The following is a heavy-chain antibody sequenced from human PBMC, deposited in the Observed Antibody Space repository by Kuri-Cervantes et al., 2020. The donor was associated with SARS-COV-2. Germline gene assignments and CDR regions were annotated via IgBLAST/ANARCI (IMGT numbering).Heavy chain of an antibody. CDR1: GFAFSSYG. CDR3: AKDENWVTIFESSFDY. V-gene: IGHV3-30*02. CDR2: IRYDGSNK. Sequence: GGSLRLSCAASGFAFSSYGMHWVRQAPGKGLEWVAFIRYDGSNKYYADSVKGRFTISRDNSKNTLYLQMNSLRAEDTAVYYCAKDENWVTIFESSFDYWGQGTLVTVSS. J-gene: IGHJ4*02. D-gene: IGHD3-3*01.